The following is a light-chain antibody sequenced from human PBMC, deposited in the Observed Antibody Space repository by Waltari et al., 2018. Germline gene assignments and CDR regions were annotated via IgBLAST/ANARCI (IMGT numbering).Light chain of an antibody. CDR3: MQALQTPLT. Sequence: DIVMTQSPLSLPVTPGESASISCRSSQSLLYSNGYNYLDWYLQKLGQSPQLLIYLGSNRASGVPDRFSGSGSGTDFTLRISRVEADDVGVYYCMQALQTPLTFGPGTKVDIK. CDR1: QSLLYSNGYNY. J-gene: IGKJ3*01. CDR2: LGS. V-gene: IGKV2-28*01.